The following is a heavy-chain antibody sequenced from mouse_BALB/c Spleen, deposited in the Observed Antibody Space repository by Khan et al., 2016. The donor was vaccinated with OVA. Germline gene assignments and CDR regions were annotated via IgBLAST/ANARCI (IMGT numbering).Heavy chain of an antibody. Sequence: LQQSGSELVRPGASVKLSCKASGYTFTSYWMHWVKQRHGQGLEWIGHIYPGSGSTNYDEMFKSQGTLTVDTSSSTAYMHLSSLTYEDAAVDYCTRVGYYGKSLFAYWGQGTLVTVSA. J-gene: IGHJ3*01. D-gene: IGHD2-1*01. V-gene: IGHV1S22*01. CDR3: TRVGYYGKSLFAY. CDR2: IYPGSGST. CDR1: GYTFTSYW.